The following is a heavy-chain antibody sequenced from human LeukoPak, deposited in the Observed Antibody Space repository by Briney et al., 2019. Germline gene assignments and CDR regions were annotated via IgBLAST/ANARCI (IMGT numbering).Heavy chain of an antibody. J-gene: IGHJ4*02. CDR3: ARTQVVAAMSFDY. V-gene: IGHV1-18*01. CDR2: ISAYNGNT. CDR1: GYTFTSYG. D-gene: IGHD2-15*01. Sequence: GASVKVSCKASGYTFTSYGISWVRQAPGQGLEWMGWISAYNGNTNYAQKLQGRVTMTTDTSTSTACMELRSLRSDDTAVYYCARTQVVAAMSFDYWGQGTLVTVSS.